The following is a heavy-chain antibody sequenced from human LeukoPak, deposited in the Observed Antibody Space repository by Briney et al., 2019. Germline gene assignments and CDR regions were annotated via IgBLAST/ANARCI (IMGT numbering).Heavy chain of an antibody. CDR2: IYYSGST. V-gene: IGHV4-39*07. J-gene: IGHJ4*02. D-gene: IGHD6-19*01. CDR1: GGSISSSSYY. CDR3: AREARFALPVVGSGDY. Sequence: SETLSLTCTVSGGSISSSSYYWGWISQPPGKGLEWIGSIYYSGSTYYNPSLSSRVTMSIDTSKNQFSLKLRSVTAADTAVYYCAREARFALPVVGSGDYWGQGTLVTVSS.